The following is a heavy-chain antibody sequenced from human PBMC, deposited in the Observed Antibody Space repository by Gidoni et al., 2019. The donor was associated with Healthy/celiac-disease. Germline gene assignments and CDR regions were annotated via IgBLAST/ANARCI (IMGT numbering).Heavy chain of an antibody. Sequence: QVQLVQSGAEVKKPGASVKVSCKASGYTFTGYYMHWVRQAPGQGLEWMGWINPNSGGTNYAQKFQGRVTMTRDTSISTAYMELSRLRSDDTAVYYCAREADCSSTSCYTKDAFDIWGQGTMVTVSS. D-gene: IGHD2-2*02. CDR3: AREADCSSTSCYTKDAFDI. V-gene: IGHV1-2*02. CDR2: INPNSGGT. J-gene: IGHJ3*02. CDR1: GYTFTGYY.